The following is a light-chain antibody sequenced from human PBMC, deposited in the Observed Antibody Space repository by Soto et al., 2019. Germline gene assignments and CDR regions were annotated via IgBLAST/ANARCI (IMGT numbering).Light chain of an antibody. V-gene: IGKV3-15*01. CDR1: QNVSSN. Sequence: EIVMTQSPATLSVSPGDRATLYCRAVQNVSSNLAWYQQKFGQAPTLLIYGASTRATGIPARFSGSGSGTEFSLTISSLQSEDFAVYYCQQYDNWHLLTFGGGTKVDIK. J-gene: IGKJ4*01. CDR3: QQYDNWHLLT. CDR2: GAS.